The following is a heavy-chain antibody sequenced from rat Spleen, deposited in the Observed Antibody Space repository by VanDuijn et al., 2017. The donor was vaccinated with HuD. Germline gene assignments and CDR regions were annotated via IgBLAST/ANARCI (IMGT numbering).Heavy chain of an antibody. CDR2: IWGDGST. CDR1: GFSLTSNS. V-gene: IGHV2-1*01. J-gene: IGHJ3*01. CDR3: TRSWGYYYDGSPQWFAY. Sequence: QVQLKESGPSLVQPSQTLSLTCTVSGFSLTSNSVHWVRQPPGKGLEWMGGIWGDGSTDDNSALKSRLSISRDTSKSQVFLKMNSLQTDDTAIYFCTRSWGYYYDGSPQWFAYWGQGTLVTVSS. D-gene: IGHD1-12*03.